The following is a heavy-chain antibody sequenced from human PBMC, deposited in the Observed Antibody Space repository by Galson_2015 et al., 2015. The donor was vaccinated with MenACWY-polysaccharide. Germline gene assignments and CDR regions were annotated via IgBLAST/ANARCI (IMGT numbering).Heavy chain of an antibody. D-gene: IGHD2-2*01. J-gene: IGHJ5*02. V-gene: IGHV3-7*01. Sequence: SLRLSCAASGFSFNNHWMNWVRQAPGKGLEWVANMNQDGSVKYYIDSVKGRFTISRDNAKNSLSLQMNRLRGDDTAVYYCARGGRPGAMDLWGQGTLVTVSS. CDR2: MNQDGSVK. CDR3: ARGGRPGAMDL. CDR1: GFSFNNHW.